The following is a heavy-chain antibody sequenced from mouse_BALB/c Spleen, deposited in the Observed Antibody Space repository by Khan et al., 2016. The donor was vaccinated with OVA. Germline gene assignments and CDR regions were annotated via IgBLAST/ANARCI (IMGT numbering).Heavy chain of an antibody. CDR2: IDPCSGDT. CDR1: GYSFTSYY. D-gene: IGHD2-2*01. V-gene: IGHV1-31*01. Sequence: EVQLKQSGPELMKPGASVKISCKASGYSFTSYYIHWVIQSHGKSLEWIGYIDPCSGDTTYNQKFKGRATLTVDKSSSTAYIQLSNLTSEDSAVXYCTGHGYVAWFTYWGQGTLVTVSA. CDR3: TGHGYVAWFTY. J-gene: IGHJ3*01.